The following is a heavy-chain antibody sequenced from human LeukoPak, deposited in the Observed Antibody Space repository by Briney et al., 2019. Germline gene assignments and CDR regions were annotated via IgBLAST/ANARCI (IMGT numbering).Heavy chain of an antibody. D-gene: IGHD3-10*01. Sequence: GGSLRLSCAASGFTFSSYAMSWVRQAPWKGLEWVSAISGSGGSTYYADSVKGRFTISRDNSKNTLYLQMNSLRVEDTAVYYCAKGGSGYYGSGSYDYYYHMDVWGKGTTVTVSS. CDR1: GFTFSSYA. J-gene: IGHJ6*03. CDR2: ISGSGGST. CDR3: AKGGSGYYGSGSYDYYYHMDV. V-gene: IGHV3-23*01.